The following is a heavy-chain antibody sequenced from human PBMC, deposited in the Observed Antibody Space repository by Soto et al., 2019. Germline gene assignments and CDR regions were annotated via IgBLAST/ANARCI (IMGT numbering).Heavy chain of an antibody. CDR2: ISYSGST. V-gene: IGHV4-30-4*01. J-gene: IGHJ4*02. CDR1: GGSISSGNYY. Sequence: QVQLQESGPGLVKPSQTLYLTCTVSGGSISSGNYYWSWIRQPPGKGLEWIGFISYSGSTYYSTSRKSRVTISVDTSKSQFSLNLSFVTAADTAVYYCATMGTPATGLYFFDYWGQGSLVTVSS. CDR3: ATMGTPATGLYFFDY. D-gene: IGHD2-15*01.